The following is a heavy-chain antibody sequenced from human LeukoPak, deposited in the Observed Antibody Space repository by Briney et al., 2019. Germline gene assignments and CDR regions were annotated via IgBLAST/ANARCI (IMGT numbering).Heavy chain of an antibody. CDR2: IYHSGST. V-gene: IGHV4-59*12. J-gene: IGHJ5*02. D-gene: IGHD2-2*01. Sequence: SETLSLTCTVSGGSISSYYWSWIRQPPGKGLEWIGYIYHSGSTNYNPSLKSRVTISVDTSKNQFSLKLSSVTAADTAVYYCAREGYCSSTSCYDLGWFDPWGQGTLVTVSS. CDR1: GGSISSYY. CDR3: AREGYCSSTSCYDLGWFDP.